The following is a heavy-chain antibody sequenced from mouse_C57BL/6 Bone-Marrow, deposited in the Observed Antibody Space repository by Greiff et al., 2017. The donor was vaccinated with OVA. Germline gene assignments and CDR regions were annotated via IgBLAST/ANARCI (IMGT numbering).Heavy chain of an antibody. CDR3: AREDYDYFFLWYFDV. CDR2: IYPGDGDT. D-gene: IGHD2-4*01. V-gene: IGHV1-80*01. Sequence: VKLQESGAELVKPGASVKISCKASGYAFSSYWMNWVKQRPGKGLEWIGQIYPGDGDTNYNGKFKGKATLTAAKSSSTAYMQLSSLTSEDSAVYCCAREDYDYFFLWYFDVWGTGTTVTVSS. CDR1: GYAFSSYW. J-gene: IGHJ1*03.